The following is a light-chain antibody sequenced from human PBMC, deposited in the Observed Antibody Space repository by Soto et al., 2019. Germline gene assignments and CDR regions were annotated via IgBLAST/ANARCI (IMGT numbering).Light chain of an antibody. Sequence: QSALTQPPSASGSPGQSVTISCTGTSSDVGAYNYVSWYQQLPGKAPQLIIYEVSKRPSGVPDRFSGSKSGNSASLAISGLQSEDEADYYCAAWDDSLNGPIYVFGTGTKVTVL. J-gene: IGLJ1*01. CDR1: SSDVGAYNY. V-gene: IGLV2-8*01. CDR3: AAWDDSLNGPIYV. CDR2: EVS.